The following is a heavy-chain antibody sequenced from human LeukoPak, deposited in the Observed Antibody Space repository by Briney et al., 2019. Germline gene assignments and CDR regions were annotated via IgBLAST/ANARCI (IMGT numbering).Heavy chain of an antibody. CDR3: ARGLRVTMVRGVISYYFDY. V-gene: IGHV1-8*01. D-gene: IGHD3-10*01. Sequence: ASVKVSCKASGYTFTSYDINWVRQATGQGLEWMGWMNPNSGNTGYAQKFQGRVTMTRNTSISTAYMELSSLRSEDTAVYYCARGLRVTMVRGVISYYFDYWGQGTLVTVSS. J-gene: IGHJ4*02. CDR1: GYTFTSYD. CDR2: MNPNSGNT.